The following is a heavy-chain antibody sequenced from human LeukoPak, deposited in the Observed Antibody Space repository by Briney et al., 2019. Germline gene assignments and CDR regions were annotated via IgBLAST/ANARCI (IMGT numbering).Heavy chain of an antibody. V-gene: IGHV3-48*03. J-gene: IGHJ4*02. CDR3: ARDSGIAAAGMVY. CDR2: ISSSGSTI. D-gene: IGHD6-13*01. Sequence: GGSLRLSCAASGFTFSSYEMNWVRRAPGKGREWVSYISSSGSTIYYADSVKGRFTISRDNAKNSLYLQMNSLRAEDTAVYYCARDSGIAAAGMVYWGQGTLVTVSS. CDR1: GFTFSSYE.